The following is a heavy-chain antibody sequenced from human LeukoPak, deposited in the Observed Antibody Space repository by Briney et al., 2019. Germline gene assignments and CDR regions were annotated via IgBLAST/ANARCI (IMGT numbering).Heavy chain of an antibody. Sequence: WIRQPPGKGLEWIGYIYYSGSTYYNPSLKSRVTISVDTSKNQFSLKLSSVTAADTAVYYCGRGKWELLVDYWGQGTLVTVSS. CDR2: IYYSGST. D-gene: IGHD1-26*01. V-gene: IGHV4-30-4*08. J-gene: IGHJ4*02. CDR3: GRGKWELLVDY.